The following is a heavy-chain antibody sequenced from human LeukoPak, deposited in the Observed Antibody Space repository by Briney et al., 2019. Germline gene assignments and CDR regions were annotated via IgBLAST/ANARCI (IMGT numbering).Heavy chain of an antibody. D-gene: IGHD2/OR15-2a*01. Sequence: GGSLRLSCAASGFSFMNAWMIWVRQAPGKGLEWVGRIKSNADGGTTDYAAPARGRFTISRDDSKNTLYLQMNSLKTEDTAVYYCTTFYHEYSPYWGRGTLVTVSS. CDR1: GFSFMNAW. V-gene: IGHV3-15*01. CDR3: TTFYHEYSPY. CDR2: IKSNADGGTT. J-gene: IGHJ4*02.